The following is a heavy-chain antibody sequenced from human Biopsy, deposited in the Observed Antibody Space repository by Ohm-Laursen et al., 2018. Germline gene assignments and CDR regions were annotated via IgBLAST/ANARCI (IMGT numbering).Heavy chain of an antibody. V-gene: IGHV3-7*01. Sequence: SLRLSCAASGFTFSSSWMTWVRQAPGKGLEWVASIKEDGSEKFYVDSVKGRFTISRDNAQKSLYLQMNSLRVEDTAVHYCARGRSMDVWGQGTTVTGSS. CDR2: IKEDGSEK. CDR1: GFTFSSSW. J-gene: IGHJ6*02. CDR3: ARGRSMDV.